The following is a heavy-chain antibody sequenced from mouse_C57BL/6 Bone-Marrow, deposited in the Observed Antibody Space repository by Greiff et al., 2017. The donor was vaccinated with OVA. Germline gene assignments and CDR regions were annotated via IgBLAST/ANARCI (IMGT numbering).Heavy chain of an antibody. Sequence: VQLQQPGAELVKPGASVKMSCKASGYTFTSYWITWVKQRPGQGLEWIGDIYPGSGSTNYNEKFKSKATLTVDTSSSTAYMQLSSLTSEDAAVYYCARDGRSLYAMDYWGQGTSVTVSS. J-gene: IGHJ4*01. CDR1: GYTFTSYW. V-gene: IGHV1-55*01. CDR3: ARDGRSLYAMDY. D-gene: IGHD1-1*01. CDR2: IYPGSGST.